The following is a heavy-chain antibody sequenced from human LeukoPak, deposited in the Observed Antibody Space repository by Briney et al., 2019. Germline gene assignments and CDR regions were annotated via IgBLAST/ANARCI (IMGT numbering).Heavy chain of an antibody. Sequence: TGGSLRLSCAASGFTFSSYWMSWVRQAPGKGLEWVANIKEDGSEKYYVASVKGRFTISRDNAKNSLYLRMDSVRAEDTAVYYCARDSHYSSDYWGQGTLVTVSS. CDR2: IKEDGSEK. D-gene: IGHD6-6*01. CDR1: GFTFSSYW. J-gene: IGHJ4*02. CDR3: ARDSHYSSDY. V-gene: IGHV3-7*05.